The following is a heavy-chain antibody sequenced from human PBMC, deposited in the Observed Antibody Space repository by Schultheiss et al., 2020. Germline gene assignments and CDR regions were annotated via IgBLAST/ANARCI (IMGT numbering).Heavy chain of an antibody. CDR1: GFTFGDYA. V-gene: IGHV3-23*01. D-gene: IGHD3-10*01. CDR3: ALVWFGELLGSFDY. J-gene: IGHJ4*02. CDR2: ISGSGGST. Sequence: GGSLRLSCTASGFTFGDYAMSWFRQAPGKGLEWVSAISGSGGSTYYADSVKGRFTISRDNSKNTLYLQMNSLRAEDTAVYYCALVWFGELLGSFDYWGQGTLVTVSS.